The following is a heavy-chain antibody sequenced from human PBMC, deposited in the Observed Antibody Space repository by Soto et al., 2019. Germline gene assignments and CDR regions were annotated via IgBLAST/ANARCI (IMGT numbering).Heavy chain of an antibody. D-gene: IGHD6-6*01. Sequence: GASVKVSCKASGGTFSSYAISWVRQAPGQGLEWMGGIIPIFGTANYAQKFQGRVTITADESTSTAYMELSSLRSEDTAVYYCARDRRPDYSSSSLLYYYYGMDVWGQGTTVTVSS. V-gene: IGHV1-69*13. CDR2: IIPIFGTA. CDR1: GGTFSSYA. J-gene: IGHJ6*02. CDR3: ARDRRPDYSSSSLLYYYYGMDV.